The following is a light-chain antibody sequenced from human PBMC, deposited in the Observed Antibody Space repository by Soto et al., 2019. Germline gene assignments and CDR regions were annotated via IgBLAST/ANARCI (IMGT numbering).Light chain of an antibody. Sequence: DLQMTQSPSSLSASVGDRVTITCRASQDLDRWLAWYQQKSGEAPKVLIYAASNLRSGVPSRFSGSGSGADFSLTISSLQPEDVATYYCKQSRSFPLTFGGGTKVEI. J-gene: IGKJ4*01. V-gene: IGKV1-12*01. CDR3: KQSRSFPLT. CDR1: QDLDRW. CDR2: AAS.